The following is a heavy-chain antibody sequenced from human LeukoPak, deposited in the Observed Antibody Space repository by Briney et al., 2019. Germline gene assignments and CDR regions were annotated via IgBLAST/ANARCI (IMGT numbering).Heavy chain of an antibody. Sequence: SETLSLTCAVSGGSISSGSYSRNWIRQPPGKGLEWIGYIYHTGNTFYNPSLKSRVTISVDRSKNQFSLRLTSVTAADTAVYYCARGPLMSAGGGVDPWGQGTLVIVSS. CDR1: GGSISSGSYS. CDR3: ARGPLMSAGGGVDP. CDR2: IYHTGNT. V-gene: IGHV4-30-2*01. D-gene: IGHD6-13*01. J-gene: IGHJ5*02.